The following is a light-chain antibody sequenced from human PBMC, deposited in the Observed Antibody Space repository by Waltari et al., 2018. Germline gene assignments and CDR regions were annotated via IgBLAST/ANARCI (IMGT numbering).Light chain of an antibody. CDR1: SSDVGAYNY. CDR3: SSYTATATWV. CDR2: DVT. V-gene: IGLV2-14*03. Sequence: QSALAQPAPVSGSPGQSITISCTGTSSDVGAYNYVSWYQQLPGKAPKLIIYDVTDRPSGVSNRFSGSKSGNTASLTISGLQADDEADYYCSSYTATATWVFGGGTKLTVL. J-gene: IGLJ3*02.